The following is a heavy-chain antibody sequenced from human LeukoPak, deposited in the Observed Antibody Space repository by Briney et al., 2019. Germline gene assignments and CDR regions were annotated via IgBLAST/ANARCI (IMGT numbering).Heavy chain of an antibody. J-gene: IGHJ4*02. D-gene: IGHD2-2*01. CDR2: ISSSGSTI. CDR3: ARFAYCSSTSCLDY. Sequence: GGSLRLSCAASGFTFSSYEMNWVRQAPGKGLEWVSYISSSGSTINYADSVKGRFTISRDNAKNSLYLQMNSLRAEDTAVYYCARFAYCSSTSCLDYWGQGTLVTVSS. V-gene: IGHV3-48*03. CDR1: GFTFSSYE.